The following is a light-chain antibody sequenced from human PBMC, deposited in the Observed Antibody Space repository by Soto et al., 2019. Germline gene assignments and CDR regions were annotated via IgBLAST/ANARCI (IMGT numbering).Light chain of an antibody. CDR3: QQYNSYSPT. Sequence: DIQMTQSPSTLSASLGDRVTITCRASQSISSWLAWYQQKPGKAPKLLIYKASSLQSGVPSRFSGSGSGTDFTLTISSLHPDDFATYYCQQYNSYSPTFGQGTRVEIK. V-gene: IGKV1-5*03. CDR2: KAS. CDR1: QSISSW. J-gene: IGKJ1*01.